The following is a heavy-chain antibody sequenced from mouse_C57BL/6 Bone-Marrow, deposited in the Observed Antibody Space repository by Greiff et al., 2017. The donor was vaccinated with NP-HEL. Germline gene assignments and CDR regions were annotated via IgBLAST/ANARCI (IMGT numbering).Heavy chain of an antibody. J-gene: IGHJ3*01. D-gene: IGHD4-1*01. CDR3: ARDGTWVFAY. CDR2: INPGSGGT. Sequence: VKLMESGAELVRPGTSVKVSCKASGYAFTNYLIEWVKQRPGQGLEWIGVINPGSGGTNYNEKFKGKATLTADKSSSTAYMQLSSLTSEDSAVYFCARDGTWVFAYWGQGTLVTVSA. CDR1: GYAFTNYL. V-gene: IGHV1-54*01.